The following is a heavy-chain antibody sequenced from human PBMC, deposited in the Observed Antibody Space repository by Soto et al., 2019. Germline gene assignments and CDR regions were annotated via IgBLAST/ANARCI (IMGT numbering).Heavy chain of an antibody. J-gene: IGHJ4*02. V-gene: IGHV3-48*02. D-gene: IGHD6-19*01. CDR3: ARSVEGHFDY. CDR1: GFTFSVYS. CDR2: ITSDTKTI. Sequence: PGGSLRLSCVASGFTFSVYSMNWVRQAPGKGLEWFSYITSDTKTIKYADSVKGRFTSSRDNAKKSVYLQMNSLRDEDTALYYCARSVEGHFDYWGQGTVVTVAS.